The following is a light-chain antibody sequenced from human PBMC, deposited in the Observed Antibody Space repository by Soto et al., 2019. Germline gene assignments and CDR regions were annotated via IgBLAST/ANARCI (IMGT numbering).Light chain of an antibody. CDR2: QDD. V-gene: IGLV3-1*01. CDR1: KLEKKF. CDR3: QAWDTTTYV. Sequence: SYELTQPPSVSVSPGQTATITGPGDKLEKKFVCWYQQRPGQSPVLVIYQDDKRPPGIPERFSGSNSGNTATLTIGGTQAVDEAAYYCQAWDTTTYVFGPGTKLTVL. J-gene: IGLJ1*01.